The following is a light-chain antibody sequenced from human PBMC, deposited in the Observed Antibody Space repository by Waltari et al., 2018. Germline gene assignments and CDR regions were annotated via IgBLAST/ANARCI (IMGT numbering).Light chain of an antibody. CDR3: SSYGVYHTPYV. V-gene: IGLV2-8*01. CDR1: SRAVGGYNI. J-gene: IGLJ2*01. Sequence: QSALTRPPSASGSPGQSVTISCTGSSRAVGGYNIVSWHQQHPGKAPKLMIYEVIKRPSGDPDRFSGLKSGNAASLTVSGLQAEDDADYCCSSYGVYHTPYVSGGGTKLPVL. CDR2: EVI.